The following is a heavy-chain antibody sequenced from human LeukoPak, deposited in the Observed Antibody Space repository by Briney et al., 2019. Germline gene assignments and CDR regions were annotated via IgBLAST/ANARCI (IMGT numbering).Heavy chain of an antibody. J-gene: IGHJ1*01. Sequence: GGSLRLSCTGSGFSFTNYAMHWVRQAPGEGLEWVAVISYDESKIYYADSVKGRFTISRDLSTNTLYLQMNSLTTEDTAMYFCARRPIAAEYFQHWGQGTLVTVSS. CDR1: GFSFTNYA. CDR3: ARRPIAAEYFQH. CDR2: ISYDESKI. D-gene: IGHD3-16*02. V-gene: IGHV3-30*03.